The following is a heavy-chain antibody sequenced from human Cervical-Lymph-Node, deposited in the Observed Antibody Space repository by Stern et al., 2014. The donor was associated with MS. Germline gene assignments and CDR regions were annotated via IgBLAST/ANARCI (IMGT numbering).Heavy chain of an antibody. V-gene: IGHV5-51*01. CDR3: ARGIRAFDS. J-gene: IGHJ5*01. CDR2: IHVAASDA. Sequence: EVQLVESGAEVKKPGESLKLSCKGSGYTFSSSWIVWVRQMPGKGLESMGIIHVAASDARYNPSFQGQVTSSVDKSINTAYLQWNSLKASDTAIYYCARGIRAFDSWGQGTLVTVSS. CDR1: GYTFSSSW.